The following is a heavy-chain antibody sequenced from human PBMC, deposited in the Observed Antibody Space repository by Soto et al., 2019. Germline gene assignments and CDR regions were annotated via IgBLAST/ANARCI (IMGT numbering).Heavy chain of an antibody. CDR1: GGPINNPAYY. D-gene: IGHD3-16*02. V-gene: IGHV4-31*03. CDR2: IYYSGTT. Sequence: QVQLQESGPGLVRPSQTLSLTCTVSGGPINNPAYYWSWIRQQPGKGLDWMGYIYYSGTTYYNPFLKGRLPISKDTSKNHFSLKLSSVTAADTAVYFCAKTPMRWGTYRSNWFDPWGQGTLVTVSS. J-gene: IGHJ5*02. CDR3: AKTPMRWGTYRSNWFDP.